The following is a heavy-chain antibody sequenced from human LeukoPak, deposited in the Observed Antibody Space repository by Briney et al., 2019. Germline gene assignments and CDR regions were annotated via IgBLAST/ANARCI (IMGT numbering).Heavy chain of an antibody. D-gene: IGHD3-22*01. V-gene: IGHV3-53*01. CDR2: TYSGGST. J-gene: IGHJ4*02. CDR1: GFTVSSNY. Sequence: GGSLRLSCAASGFTVSSNYMSWVRQAPGKGLEWVSVTYSGGSTYYADSVKGRFTISRDNSKNTLYLQMNSLRAEDTAVYYCARDPPMDYYDSSGYWGQGTLVTVSS. CDR3: ARDPPMDYYDSSGY.